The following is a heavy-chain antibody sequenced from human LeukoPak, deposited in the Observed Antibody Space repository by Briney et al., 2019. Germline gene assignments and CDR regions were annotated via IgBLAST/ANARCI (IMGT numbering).Heavy chain of an antibody. Sequence: PSETLSLTCAVYGGSFSGYYWSWIRQPPGKGLEWIGRIYTSGSTNYNPSLKSRVTMSVDTSKNQFSLKLSSVTAADTAVYYCARDGSYYYDSRIFDYWGQGTLVTVSS. D-gene: IGHD3-22*01. CDR3: ARDGSYYYDSRIFDY. J-gene: IGHJ4*02. CDR1: GGSFSGYY. CDR2: IYTSGST. V-gene: IGHV4-4*07.